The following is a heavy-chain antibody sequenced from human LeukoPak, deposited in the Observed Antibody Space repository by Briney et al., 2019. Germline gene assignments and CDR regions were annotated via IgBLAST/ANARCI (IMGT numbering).Heavy chain of an antibody. CDR2: ISSSGSTI. J-gene: IGHJ6*03. CDR3: ARASTVTTRGYYYYYYMDV. CDR1: GFTFSDYY. V-gene: IGHV3-11*04. Sequence: GGSLRLSCAASGFTFSDYYMSWIRQAPGKGLEWVSYISSSGSTIYYADSVKGRFTISRDNAKNSLYLQMNSLRAEDTAVYYCARASTVTTRGYYYYYYMDVWGKGTTVTVSS. D-gene: IGHD4-17*01.